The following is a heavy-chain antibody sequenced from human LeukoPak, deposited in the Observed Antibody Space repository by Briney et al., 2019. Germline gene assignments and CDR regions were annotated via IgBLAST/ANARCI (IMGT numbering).Heavy chain of an antibody. CDR1: GGSMSTTVYY. CDR3: ATSYGDSTSIFEY. Sequence: PSETLSLTCTVSGGSMSTTVYYWAWVRQTPDKGLESIGSIYYTGTTYSNPSLRGRVTISAETSKNQFSLHLTSATAADTAVYYCATSYGDSTSIFEYWGQGILVTVSS. V-gene: IGHV4-39*01. J-gene: IGHJ4*02. D-gene: IGHD2-21*02. CDR2: IYYTGTT.